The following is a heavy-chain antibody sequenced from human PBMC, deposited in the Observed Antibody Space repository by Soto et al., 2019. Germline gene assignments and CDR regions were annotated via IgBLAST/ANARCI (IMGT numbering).Heavy chain of an antibody. CDR1: GGSLSDYF. CDR3: ARGGISHWAYFYYMDV. CDR2: INHLGSI. V-gene: IGHV4-34*01. J-gene: IGHJ6*03. D-gene: IGHD2-21*01. Sequence: QVQLQQWGAGLLKPSETLSLTCVVSGGSLSDYFWSWIRQPPGMALEWIGEINHLGSINYNPSLKIRVTMSVXTSKNQFSLTLNSVTAADTATYYCARGGISHWAYFYYMDVWDRGTTVTVSS.